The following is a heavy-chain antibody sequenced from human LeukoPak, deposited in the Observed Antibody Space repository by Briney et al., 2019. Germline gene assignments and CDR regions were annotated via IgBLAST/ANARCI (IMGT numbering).Heavy chain of an antibody. J-gene: IGHJ4*02. CDR2: VSGYGSVT. D-gene: IGHD3-3*01. Sequence: GGSLRLSCAASGFTFSSFAISWVRQAPGKGLEWVSAVSGYGSVTYYADSVKGRFTISRDNSENTVSLEMTSLRGADTAEYYCAKDWSGCRDYWGQGTLVTVSS. V-gene: IGHV3-23*01. CDR3: AKDWSGCRDY. CDR1: GFTFSSFA.